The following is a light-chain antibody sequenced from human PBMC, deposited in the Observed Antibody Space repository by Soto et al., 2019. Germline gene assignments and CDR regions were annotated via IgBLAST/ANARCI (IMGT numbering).Light chain of an antibody. J-gene: IGKJ4*01. CDR1: PDIASW. Sequence: DIQMTQSPSSVSASVGDRVIITCRASPDIASWLAWYQQKPGKAPNLLIYATSRLRSGVPSRFSGSRSGPDFILTINSLQPDDFATYYCQQAANFPLTFGGGTKVEIK. CDR3: QQAANFPLT. CDR2: ATS. V-gene: IGKV1-12*01.